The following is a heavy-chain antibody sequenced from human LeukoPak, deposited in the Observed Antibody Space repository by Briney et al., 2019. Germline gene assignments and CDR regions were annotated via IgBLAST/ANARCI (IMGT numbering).Heavy chain of an antibody. CDR2: ISGSGGST. CDR1: GFTFSSYA. V-gene: IGHV3-23*01. J-gene: IGHJ3*02. CDR3: ARKSQQQRDAFDI. D-gene: IGHD6-13*01. Sequence: GGSLRLSCAASGFTFSSYAMSWVRQAPGKGLEWVSAISGSGGSTSYADSVKGRFTISRDNSKNTLYLQMNSLRAEDTAVYYCARKSQQQRDAFDIWGQGTMVTVSS.